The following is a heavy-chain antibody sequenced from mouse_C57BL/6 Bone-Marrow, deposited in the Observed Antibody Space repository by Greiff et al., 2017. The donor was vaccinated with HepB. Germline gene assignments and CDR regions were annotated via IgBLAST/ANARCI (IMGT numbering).Heavy chain of an antibody. Sequence: QVQLQQSGAELVRPGTSVKVSCKASGYAFTNYLIEWVKQRPGQGLEWIGVINPGSGGTNYNEKFKGKATLTADKSSSTAYMQLSSLTSEDSAVYFCARSALYFDYWGQGTTLTVSA. CDR1: GYAFTNYL. V-gene: IGHV1-54*01. CDR3: ARSALYFDY. J-gene: IGHJ2*01. CDR2: INPGSGGT.